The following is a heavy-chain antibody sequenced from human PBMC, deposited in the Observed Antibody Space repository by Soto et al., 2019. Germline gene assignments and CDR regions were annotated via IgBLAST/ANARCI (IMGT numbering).Heavy chain of an antibody. D-gene: IGHD3-16*01. Sequence: GESLKISCKGSGYSFTSYWIGWVRQMPGKGLEWMGIIYPGDSDTRYSPSFQGQVTISADKSISTAYLQWSSLKASDTAMYYCAGQVRGSYSDYGMDVWGKGTTVTVPS. J-gene: IGHJ6*04. CDR2: IYPGDSDT. CDR1: GYSFTSYW. V-gene: IGHV5-51*01. CDR3: AGQVRGSYSDYGMDV.